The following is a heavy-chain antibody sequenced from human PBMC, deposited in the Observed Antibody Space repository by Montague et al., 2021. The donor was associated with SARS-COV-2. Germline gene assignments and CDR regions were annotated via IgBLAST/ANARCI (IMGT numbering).Heavy chain of an antibody. Sequence: SLRLSCAASGFTFSSYAMSWVRQAPGKGLEWVSGVSDSGGSTYYSDFVKGRFTISRDNSKNTLYLQMNSLRAEVTAVYYCAKGGERITMIVVVITLADFDYWGQGTLVTVS. V-gene: IGHV3-23*01. CDR3: AKGGERITMIVVVITLADFDY. CDR2: VSDSGGST. CDR1: GFTFSSYA. D-gene: IGHD3-22*01. J-gene: IGHJ4*02.